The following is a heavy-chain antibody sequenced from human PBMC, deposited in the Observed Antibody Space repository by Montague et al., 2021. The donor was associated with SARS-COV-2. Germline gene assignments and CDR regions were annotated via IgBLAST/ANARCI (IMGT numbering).Heavy chain of an antibody. CDR1: GFTVSNIW. Sequence: SLRLSCAASGFTVSNIWLSWVRQAPGKGLEWVANIKPDESEQSYLDSVKGRFSISRDNAKNSLYLQMDNLRAEDTAIYYCAKNGGAHGLDVWGQGTSVSVSS. J-gene: IGHJ6*02. CDR3: AKNGGAHGLDV. CDR2: IKPDESEQ. D-gene: IGHD4-23*01. V-gene: IGHV3-7*01.